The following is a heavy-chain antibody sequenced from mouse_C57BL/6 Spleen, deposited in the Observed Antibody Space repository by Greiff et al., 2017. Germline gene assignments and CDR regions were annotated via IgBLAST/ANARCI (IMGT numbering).Heavy chain of an antibody. Sequence: EVQLQQSGAELVRPGASVKLSCTASGFNIKDYYMHWVKQRPEQGLEWIGRIDPEDGDTEYAPKFPGKATMTADTSSNTAYLQLSSLTSEDTAVYYCTTTDYGNYFDYWGQGTTLTVSS. CDR3: TTTDYGNYFDY. J-gene: IGHJ2*01. CDR2: IDPEDGDT. V-gene: IGHV14-1*01. D-gene: IGHD2-1*01. CDR1: GFNIKDYY.